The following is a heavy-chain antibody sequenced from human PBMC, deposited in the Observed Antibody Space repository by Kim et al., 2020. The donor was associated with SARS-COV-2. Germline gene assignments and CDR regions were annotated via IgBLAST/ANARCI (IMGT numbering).Heavy chain of an antibody. Sequence: GGSLRLSCAASGFTFGDYAMHWVRQAPGKGLEWVSGISWNSGSIGYADSVKGRFTISRDNAKNSLYLQMNSLRAEDTALYYCAKGDHLGYQLLYYSADWYFDLWGRGTLVTVSS. CDR2: ISWNSGSI. V-gene: IGHV3-9*01. CDR1: GFTFGDYA. J-gene: IGHJ2*01. CDR3: AKGDHLGYQLLYYSADWYFDL. D-gene: IGHD2-2*02.